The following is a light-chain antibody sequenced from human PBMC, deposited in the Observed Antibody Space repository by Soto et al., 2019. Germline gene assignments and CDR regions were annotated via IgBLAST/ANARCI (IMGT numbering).Light chain of an antibody. CDR2: DVS. Sequence: QSVLTQPASVSGSPGQSITISCTGSSSDVGGYNSVSWYQQHPDKAPQLMIFDVSNRPSGISDRFSGSKSGNTASLTISGLRAEDEGDYYCSSYTSTNTLVFGGGTKVTVL. V-gene: IGLV2-14*03. CDR3: SSYTSTNTLV. J-gene: IGLJ2*01. CDR1: SSDVGGYNS.